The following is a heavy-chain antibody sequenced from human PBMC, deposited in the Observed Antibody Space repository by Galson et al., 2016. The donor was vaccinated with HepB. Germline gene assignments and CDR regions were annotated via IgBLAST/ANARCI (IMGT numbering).Heavy chain of an antibody. Sequence: SETLSLTCAVYGGSFSGYYWSWIRQPPGKGLEWIGEINHSGSTNYNPSLKSRVTISVDTSKNQFSLKLSSVTVADTAVYYCARTGYCSSTSCYAGDYWGQGTLVTVSS. CDR2: INHSGST. V-gene: IGHV4-34*01. CDR3: ARTGYCSSTSCYAGDY. J-gene: IGHJ4*02. CDR1: GGSFSGYY. D-gene: IGHD2-2*03.